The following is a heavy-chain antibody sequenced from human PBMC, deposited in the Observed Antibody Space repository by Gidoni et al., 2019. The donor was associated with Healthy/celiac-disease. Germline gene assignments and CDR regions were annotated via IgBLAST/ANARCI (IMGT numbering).Heavy chain of an antibody. CDR3: ASGSGSYAVAFDY. CDR2: IYTSGSN. Sequence: QVQLQESGPGLVKPSETLSLTCTVSGGSISSYYCSWIRQPAGKGLEWIGRIYTSGSNNYNPALKSRVTMSVDTSKNQLSLKLSSVTAADTAVYYCASGSGSYAVAFDYWGQGTLVTVSS. D-gene: IGHD1-26*01. V-gene: IGHV4-4*07. CDR1: GGSISSYY. J-gene: IGHJ4*02.